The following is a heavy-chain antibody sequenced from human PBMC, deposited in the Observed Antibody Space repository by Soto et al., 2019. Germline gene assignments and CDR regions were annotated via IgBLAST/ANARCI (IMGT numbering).Heavy chain of an antibody. CDR3: ARDLGLRPDDY. D-gene: IGHD4-17*01. Sequence: QVQLVQSGAEVKKPGASVKVSCKASGYTFTSYGISWVRQAPGQGLEWMGWISAYNGNTNYAQKLQGRVTMTTDTTTITAYMASRSLGAEDTAAYYGARDLGLRPDDYWGQGTQVTVSS. CDR1: GYTFTSYG. J-gene: IGHJ4*02. V-gene: IGHV1-18*01. CDR2: ISAYNGNT.